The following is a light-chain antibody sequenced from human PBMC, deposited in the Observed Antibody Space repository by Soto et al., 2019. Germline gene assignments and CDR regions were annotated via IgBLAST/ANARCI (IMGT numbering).Light chain of an antibody. CDR2: TDY. Sequence: QSVLTQAPSASGTPGQRVTISCSGTSSNIGTYTVNWYQQLPGTAPKLLIYTDYQRPSGVPDRFSGSKSGTSASLAINGLHYEDEADYSCASWDDNLNGGVFGGGTQLTVL. CDR3: ASWDDNLNGGV. J-gene: IGLJ3*02. CDR1: SSNIGTYT. V-gene: IGLV1-44*01.